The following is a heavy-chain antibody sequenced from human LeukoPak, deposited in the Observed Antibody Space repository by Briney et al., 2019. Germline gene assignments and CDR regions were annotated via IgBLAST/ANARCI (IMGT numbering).Heavy chain of an antibody. D-gene: IGHD6-19*01. CDR2: IIPIFGTA. Sequence: SVKVSCKASRYTFTSYAISWVRQAPGQGLEWMGGIIPIFGTANYAQKFQGRVTITADKSTSTAYMELSSLRSEDTAVYYCARDNGYSSDWLHPRFDYWGQGTLVTVSS. CDR3: ARDNGYSSDWLHPRFDY. J-gene: IGHJ4*02. V-gene: IGHV1-69*06. CDR1: RYTFTSYA.